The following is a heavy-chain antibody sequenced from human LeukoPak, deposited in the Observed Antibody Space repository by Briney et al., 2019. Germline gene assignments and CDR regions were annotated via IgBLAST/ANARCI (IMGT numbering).Heavy chain of an antibody. V-gene: IGHV1-46*01. J-gene: IGHJ3*02. CDR1: GYTFTRYY. CDR3: ASEPYDYGAYTGAFDI. D-gene: IGHD4-17*01. Sequence: GASVEVSCKASGYTFTRYYMHCVRQAPGQGLEWMGVINPSGGSTSDARKFQGRVTMTRDTSTSTVYMELSSLRSEDTAVYYCASEPYDYGAYTGAFDIWGQGTMVTVSS. CDR2: INPSGGST.